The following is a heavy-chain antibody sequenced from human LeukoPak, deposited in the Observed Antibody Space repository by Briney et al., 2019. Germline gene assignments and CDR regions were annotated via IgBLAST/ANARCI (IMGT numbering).Heavy chain of an antibody. Sequence: GGSLRLSCAVSGFTFSASWMNWVRQAPGKGPEGVAKINPDGSGKSYVDDVKGRFTISRDNAKNSLYLQMTSLRSEDTAVYYCARTRLVAGPDYWGQGTLVTVSS. D-gene: IGHD6-19*01. CDR2: INPDGSGK. CDR3: ARTRLVAGPDY. V-gene: IGHV3-7*05. CDR1: GFTFSASW. J-gene: IGHJ4*02.